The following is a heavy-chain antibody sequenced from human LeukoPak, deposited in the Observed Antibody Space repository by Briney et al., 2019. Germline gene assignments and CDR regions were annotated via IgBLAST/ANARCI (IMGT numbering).Heavy chain of an antibody. CDR1: GGSFSGYY. CDR2: INHSGST. D-gene: IGHD2-15*01. J-gene: IGHJ6*02. CDR3: ARGDCSGGSCYSYSYYGMDV. Sequence: SETLSLTCAVYGGSFSGYYWSWIRQPPGKGLEWIGEINHSGSTNYNPSLKSRVTILVDTSKNQFSLKLSSVTAADTAVYYCARGDCSGGSCYSYSYYGMDVWGQGTTVTVSS. V-gene: IGHV4-34*01.